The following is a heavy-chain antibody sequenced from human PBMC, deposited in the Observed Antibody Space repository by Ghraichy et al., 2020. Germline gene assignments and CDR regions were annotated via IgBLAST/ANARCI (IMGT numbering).Heavy chain of an antibody. CDR3: ARVYYGSGSYQREYYYGLDV. V-gene: IGHV1-69*11. D-gene: IGHD3-10*01. Sequence: SVKVSCKASGDTFSSHGISWVRRAPGQGLEWMGRVIPMLGTTNYAQRFQGRVTITADASTSTAYMELSSLRSEDTAVYYCARVYYGSGSYQREYYYGLDVWGQGTTVTVSS. CDR2: VIPMLGTT. CDR1: GDTFSSHG. J-gene: IGHJ6*02.